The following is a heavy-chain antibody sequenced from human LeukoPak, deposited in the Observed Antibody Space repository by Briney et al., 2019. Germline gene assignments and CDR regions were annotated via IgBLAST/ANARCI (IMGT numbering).Heavy chain of an antibody. CDR1: GGSISSYY. D-gene: IGHD2-2*01. CDR3: ARGRKDIVVVPAAMVNWFDP. J-gene: IGHJ5*02. Sequence: PSATLSLTCTVSGGSISSYYWSWIRQPPGKGLEWVGYIHDSGSTHYNPSLKSRVTISVDTSKNQFSLKLSSVTAADTAVYYCARGRKDIVVVPAAMVNWFDPWGQGTLVTVSS. V-gene: IGHV4-59*12. CDR2: IHDSGST.